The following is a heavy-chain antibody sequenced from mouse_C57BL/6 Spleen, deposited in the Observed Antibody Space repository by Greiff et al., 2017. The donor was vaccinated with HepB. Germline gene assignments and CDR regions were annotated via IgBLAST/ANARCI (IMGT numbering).Heavy chain of an antibody. J-gene: IGHJ4*01. Sequence: QVQLQQPGAELVKPGASVKVSCKASGYTFTSYWMHWVKQRPGQGLEWIGRIHPSDSDTNYNQKFKGKATLTVDKSSSTSYMQLSSLTSEDSAVYYCAISTPHYYSSSRYYAIDYWGQGTSVTVSS. CDR2: IHPSDSDT. D-gene: IGHD1-1*01. CDR3: AISTPHYYSSSRYYAIDY. CDR1: GYTFTSYW. V-gene: IGHV1-74*01.